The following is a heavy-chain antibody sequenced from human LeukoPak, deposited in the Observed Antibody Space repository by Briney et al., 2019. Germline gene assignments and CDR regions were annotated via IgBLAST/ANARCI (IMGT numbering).Heavy chain of an antibody. Sequence: SETLSLTCAVYGGSFSGYDWTWIRQPPGEGLEWIGEINHSGSTNYNPSLKSRVTISVDTSKNQFSLKLSSVTAADTAVYYCARGCVNRDGYNCGFDYWGQGTLVTVSS. CDR2: INHSGST. D-gene: IGHD5-24*01. CDR1: GGSFSGYD. CDR3: ARGCVNRDGYNCGFDY. V-gene: IGHV4-34*01. J-gene: IGHJ4*02.